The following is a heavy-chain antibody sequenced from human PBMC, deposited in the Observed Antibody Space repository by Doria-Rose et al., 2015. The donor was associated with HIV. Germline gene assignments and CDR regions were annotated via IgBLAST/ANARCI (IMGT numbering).Heavy chain of an antibody. CDR1: GYTFTRYY. D-gene: IGHD3-3*01. Sequence: QVQLVQSGAEVKKPGASVKVSCKASGYTFTRYYIHWVRQAPGHGLEWMGIMNPGGSSTTYAQKFRGRVTMTRDTSTSTVYMELSSLRSEDTAVYYCARDSPGVPSRCDYWGQGTLVTVSS. CDR2: MNPGGSST. J-gene: IGHJ4*02. CDR3: ARDSPGVPSRCDY. V-gene: IGHV1-46*01.